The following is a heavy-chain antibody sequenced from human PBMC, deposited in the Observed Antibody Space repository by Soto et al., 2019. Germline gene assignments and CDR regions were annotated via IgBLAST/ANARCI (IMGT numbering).Heavy chain of an antibody. D-gene: IGHD6-6*01. CDR2: ISYDGSNK. J-gene: IGHJ6*02. CDR1: GFTFSSYC. V-gene: IGHV3-30*18. Sequence: PGGSLRLSCAASGFTFSSYCMLWVRTAPGKGLKWVAVISYDGSNKYYADSVKGRFTISRDNSKNTLYLQMNSLRAEDTAVYYCLNVASSSSYYYYGIDVWGRGTTVTVSS. CDR3: LNVASSSSYYYYGIDV.